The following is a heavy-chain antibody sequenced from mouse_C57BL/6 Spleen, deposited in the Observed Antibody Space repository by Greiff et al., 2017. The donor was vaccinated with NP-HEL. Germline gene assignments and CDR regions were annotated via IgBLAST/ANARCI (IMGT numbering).Heavy chain of an antibody. D-gene: IGHD2-4*01. CDR1: GYAFSSSW. J-gene: IGHJ2*01. CDR3: ARDWDYDEGFDY. Sequence: VQLQQSGPELVKPGASVKISCKASGYAFSSSWMNWVKQRPGKGLEWIGRIYPGDGDTNYNGKFKGKATLTADKSSSTAYMQLSSLTSEDSAVYFCARDWDYDEGFDYWGQGTTLTVSS. V-gene: IGHV1-82*01. CDR2: IYPGDGDT.